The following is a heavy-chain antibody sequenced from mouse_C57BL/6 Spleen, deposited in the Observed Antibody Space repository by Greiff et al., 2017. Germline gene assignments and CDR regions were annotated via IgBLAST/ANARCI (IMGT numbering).Heavy chain of an antibody. Sequence: QVQLQQSGAELVRPGTSVKVSCKASGYAFTNYLIEWVKQRPGQGLEWIGVINPGSGGTNYNEKFKGKATLTADKSSSTAYMQLSSLTSEDSAVYFCARGDYYYGSSPYYYAMDYWGQGTSVTVSS. V-gene: IGHV1-54*01. CDR1: GYAFTNYL. J-gene: IGHJ4*01. D-gene: IGHD1-1*01. CDR3: ARGDYYYGSSPYYYAMDY. CDR2: INPGSGGT.